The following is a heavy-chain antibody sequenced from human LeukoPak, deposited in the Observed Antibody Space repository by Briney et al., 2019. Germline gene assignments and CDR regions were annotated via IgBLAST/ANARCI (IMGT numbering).Heavy chain of an antibody. J-gene: IGHJ6*03. CDR2: IYPDDSDT. D-gene: IGHD2-8*01. CDR1: GYSFTSYW. CDR3: ARLAFCTNAVCFSNYYYSMDV. V-gene: IGHV5-51*01. Sequence: GGSLKISCKGSGYSFTSYWIGWVRQMPGKGLEWMGIIYPDDSDTKYSPSFQGQVTISADKSISTAHLQWSSLKASDTAMYYCARLAFCTNAVCFSNYYYSMDVWGRGTTVTVSS.